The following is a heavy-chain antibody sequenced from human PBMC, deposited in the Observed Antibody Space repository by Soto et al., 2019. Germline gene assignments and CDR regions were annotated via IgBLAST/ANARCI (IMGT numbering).Heavy chain of an antibody. D-gene: IGHD2-15*01. CDR1: GVTFSSYD. CDR3: ARDGGATSAFDI. V-gene: IGHV3-13*01. J-gene: IGHJ3*02. Sequence: GGSLRLSCAASGVTFSSYDMHWVRQATGKGLEWVSAIGTAGDTYYPGSVKGRFTISRENAKNSLYLQMNSLRAEDTAVYYCARDGGATSAFDIWGQGTMVTVSS. CDR2: IGTAGDT.